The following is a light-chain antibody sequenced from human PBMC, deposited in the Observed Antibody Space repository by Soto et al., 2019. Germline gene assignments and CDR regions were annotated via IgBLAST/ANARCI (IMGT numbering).Light chain of an antibody. V-gene: IGKV1-5*03. Sequence: DIQMTQSPSTLSASVGDSVTITCRASQSISSWLAWYQQKPGKAPNLLIYKASSLQSGVPSRFSGSGSGTEFALTISSLQPDDFATYYCQQYNSYSTFGQGTKVDI. J-gene: IGKJ1*01. CDR1: QSISSW. CDR2: KAS. CDR3: QQYNSYST.